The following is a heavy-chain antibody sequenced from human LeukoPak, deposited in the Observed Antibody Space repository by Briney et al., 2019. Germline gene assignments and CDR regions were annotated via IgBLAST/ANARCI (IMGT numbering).Heavy chain of an antibody. D-gene: IGHD2-15*01. Sequence: AGGSLRLSCAASGFTFSSYTMNWVRQAPGKGLEWVSAISDGGGTTYYADSVKGRFTISRDNSKNTLYLQMNSLRAEDKAVYYCANFRLLGDYWGQGTLVTVSS. CDR3: ANFRLLGDY. CDR1: GFTFSSYT. J-gene: IGHJ4*02. V-gene: IGHV3-23*01. CDR2: ISDGGGTT.